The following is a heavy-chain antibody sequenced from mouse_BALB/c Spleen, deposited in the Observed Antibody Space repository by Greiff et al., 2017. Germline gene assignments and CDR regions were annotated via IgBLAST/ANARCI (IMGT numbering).Heavy chain of an antibody. CDR1: GFTFSRFG. CDR2: ISSGSRTI. V-gene: IGHV5-17*02. J-gene: IGHJ4*01. Sequence: EVQRVESGGGLVQPGGSRKLSCAASGFTFSRFGIHWVRQSPEKGLEWVAYISSGSRTIYYADTVKGRFTISRDNPKNTLFLQMTSLRSEDTAMYYCARCHYFYYAMDYWGQGTSVTVSS. D-gene: IGHD6-1*01. CDR3: ARCHYFYYAMDY.